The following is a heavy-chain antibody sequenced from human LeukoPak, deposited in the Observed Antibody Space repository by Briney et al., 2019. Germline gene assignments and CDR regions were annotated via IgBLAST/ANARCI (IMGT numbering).Heavy chain of an antibody. V-gene: IGHV1-18*01. D-gene: IGHD3-22*01. CDR2: ISAYNGNT. J-gene: IGHJ4*02. CDR1: GYTFTSSG. CDR3: ARAPAQKNYDSSCYYDY. Sequence: ASVKVSCKASGYTFTSSGISWVRQAPGQGLEWMGWISAYNGNTNYAQKLQGRVTMTTDTSTSTAYMELRSLRSDDTAVYYCARAPAQKNYDSSCYYDYWGQGTLVTVSS.